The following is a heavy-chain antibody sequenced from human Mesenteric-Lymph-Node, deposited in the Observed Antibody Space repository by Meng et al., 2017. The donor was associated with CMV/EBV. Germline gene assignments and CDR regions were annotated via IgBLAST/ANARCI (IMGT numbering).Heavy chain of an antibody. J-gene: IGHJ4*02. CDR2: VEGSIK. CDR1: GFTLGFNKYG. Sequence: GESLKISCVGSGFTLGFNKYGIHWVRQAPGKGLEWVAVVEGSIKLHVDSVKGRFIISRDDSKNTLYLQMDSLRVDDTAVYYCARDPQKGSPDYFDIWGQGALVTVSS. CDR3: ARDPQKGSPDYFDI. D-gene: IGHD1-26*01. V-gene: IGHV3-30*02.